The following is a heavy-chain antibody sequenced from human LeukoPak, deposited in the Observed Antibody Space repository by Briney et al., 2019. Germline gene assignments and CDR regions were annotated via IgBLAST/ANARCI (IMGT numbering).Heavy chain of an antibody. CDR1: GGSISSGDYY. CDR3: ATYSSSYGMDV. D-gene: IGHD6-6*01. J-gene: IGHJ6*02. Sequence: PSQTLSLTCTVSGGSISSGDYYWSWIRQPPGKGLEWIGYIYYSGSTYYNPSLKSRVTISVDTSKNQFSLKLSSVTAANTAVYYCATYSSSYGMDVWGQGTTVTVSS. CDR2: IYYSGST. V-gene: IGHV4-30-4*01.